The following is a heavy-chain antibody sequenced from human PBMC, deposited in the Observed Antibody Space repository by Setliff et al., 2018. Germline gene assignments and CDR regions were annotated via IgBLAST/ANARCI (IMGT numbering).Heavy chain of an antibody. J-gene: IGHJ2*01. CDR1: GASITSEAYY. CDR2: IYYSGGT. V-gene: IGHV4-31*03. D-gene: IGHD6-19*01. Sequence: SETLSLTCIVSGASITSEAYYWSWIRQYPGKGLEWIGYIYYSGGTYYNPSLQSRVTVSLDSSKNHFSLELTSVTAADTAEYFCARSRTTAVKGGVFAVWGRGTLVTVSS. CDR3: ARSRTTAVKGGVFAV.